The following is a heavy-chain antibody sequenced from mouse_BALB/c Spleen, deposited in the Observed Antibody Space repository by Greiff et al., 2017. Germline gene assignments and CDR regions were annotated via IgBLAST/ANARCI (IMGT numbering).Heavy chain of an antibody. Sequence: EVQLVESGGGLVKPGGSLKLSCAASGFTFSSYAMSWVRQTPEKRLEWVASISSGGSTYYPDSVKGRFTISRDNARNILYLQMSSLRSEDTAMYYCARGPNYGFDYWGQGTTLTVSS. CDR2: ISSGGST. D-gene: IGHD1-1*01. V-gene: IGHV5-6-5*01. CDR3: ARGPNYGFDY. J-gene: IGHJ2*01. CDR1: GFTFSSYA.